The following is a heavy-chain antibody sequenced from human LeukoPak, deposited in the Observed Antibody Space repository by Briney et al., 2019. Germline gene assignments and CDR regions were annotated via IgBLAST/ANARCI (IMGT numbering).Heavy chain of an antibody. V-gene: IGHV3-30*02. CDR1: GFTFSRYG. Sequence: GGSLRLSCAASGFTFSRYGMHWVRQAPGKGLEWVAFIRYDGSNKYYTDSVKGRFTISRDNSKNTLYPQMNSLRVEDTAVYYCARDGLAVTTFEYFFDYWGQGTLVTVS. D-gene: IGHD4-11*01. J-gene: IGHJ4*02. CDR3: ARDGLAVTTFEYFFDY. CDR2: IRYDGSNK.